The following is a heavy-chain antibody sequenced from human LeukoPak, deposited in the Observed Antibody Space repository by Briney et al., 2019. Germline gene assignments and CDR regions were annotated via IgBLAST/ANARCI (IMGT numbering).Heavy chain of an antibody. CDR1: GFTFSGSA. D-gene: IGHD3-22*01. V-gene: IGHV3-73*01. Sequence: GGSLRLSCAAFGFTFSGSAIHWVRQASGRGLEWVGRIRSKANNYATAYAVAVKGRFTISRDDSTNTAYLQMNSLKTEDTAVYYCTRRSSDDSSGYYYQWGQGTLVTVSS. CDR2: IRSKANNYAT. J-gene: IGHJ4*02. CDR3: TRRSSDDSSGYYYQ.